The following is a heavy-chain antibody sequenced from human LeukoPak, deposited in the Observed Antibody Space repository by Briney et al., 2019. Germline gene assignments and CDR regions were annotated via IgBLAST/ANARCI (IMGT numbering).Heavy chain of an antibody. CDR3: ARIMEVAAYYFDY. J-gene: IGHJ4*02. V-gene: IGHV1-18*01. CDR1: DYTFISYD. CDR2: ISPYNGNT. D-gene: IGHD2-15*01. Sequence: ASVKVSCKASDYTFISYDISWVRQAPGQGLEWMGWISPYNGNTKYAQKFQGRVTMTTDTSTSTVYMELRSLRSDDTAVYYCARIMEVAAYYFDYWGQGTLVTVSS.